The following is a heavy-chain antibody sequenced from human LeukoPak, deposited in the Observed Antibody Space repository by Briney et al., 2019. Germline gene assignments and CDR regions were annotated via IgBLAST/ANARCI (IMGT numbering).Heavy chain of an antibody. CDR2: IIPIFGTA. Sequence: ASVKVSCKASGGTFSSYAISWVRQAPGQGLEWMGGIIPIFGTANYAQKFQGRVTITADEPTSTAYMALSSLRSEDTAVYYCARGYDFWSGYPHFDYWGQGTLVTVSS. J-gene: IGHJ4*02. CDR3: ARGYDFWSGYPHFDY. CDR1: GGTFSSYA. V-gene: IGHV1-69*13. D-gene: IGHD3-3*01.